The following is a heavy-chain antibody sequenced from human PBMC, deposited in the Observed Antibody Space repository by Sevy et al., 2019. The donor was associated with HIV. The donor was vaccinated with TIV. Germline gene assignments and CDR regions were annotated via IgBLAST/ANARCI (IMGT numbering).Heavy chain of an antibody. CDR2: INEDGSEK. V-gene: IGHV3-7*01. D-gene: IGHD2-21*01. Sequence: GGSLRLSCAASGFTFTRYWMSWVRQAPGKGLEEVANINEDGSEKYYVDSVKGRFTISRDNARKSLHLQMNSLRAEDTAIYYCARDVAAGDFWGQGTLVTVSS. CDR1: GFTFTRYW. J-gene: IGHJ4*02. CDR3: ARDVAAGDF.